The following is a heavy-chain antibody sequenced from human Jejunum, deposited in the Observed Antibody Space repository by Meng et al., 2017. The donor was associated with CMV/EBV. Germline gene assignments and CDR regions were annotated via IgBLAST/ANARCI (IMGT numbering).Heavy chain of an antibody. D-gene: IGHD6-13*01. V-gene: IGHV3-21*01. CDR3: ARGESSPDWLDP. CDR1: GFTFTSYS. J-gene: IGHJ5*02. CDR2: ISSSSRYI. Sequence: EVRLVESGXXLVKPGGSLRLSCEASGFTFTSYSMNWVRQAPGKGLEWLSSISSSSRYIFYADSVKGRFTSSRDNAKNSLYLQMVSLRAEDTAVYYCARGESSPDWLDPWGQGTLVTVSS.